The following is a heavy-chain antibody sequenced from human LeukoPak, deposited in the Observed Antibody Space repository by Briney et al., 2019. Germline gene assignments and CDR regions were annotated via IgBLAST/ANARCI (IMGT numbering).Heavy chain of an antibody. V-gene: IGHV1-18*01. CDR2: ISAYNGNT. Sequence: ASVKVSCKASGYTFTSYGISWVRQAPGQGLEWMGWISAYNGNTNYAQKLQGRVTMTTDTSTSTAYMELRSLRSDDTAVYYCAREHSTYDSSGYPKNRNYYYYYMDVWGKGTTVTISS. D-gene: IGHD3-22*01. CDR3: AREHSTYDSSGYPKNRNYYYYYMDV. J-gene: IGHJ6*03. CDR1: GYTFTSYG.